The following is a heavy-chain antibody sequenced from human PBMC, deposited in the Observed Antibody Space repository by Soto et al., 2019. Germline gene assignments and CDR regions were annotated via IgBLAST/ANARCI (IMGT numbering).Heavy chain of an antibody. D-gene: IGHD6-19*01. Sequence: EVQLVESGGGLVQPGGSLRLSCAASGFTFTSYRMNWVRQAPGKGLEWLSHISTSGSTIYYADSVKGRFTISRDNAKNSLSLQMSSQRDEDTAVYFCARADYSSGWGAFHIWGQGKMVTVSS. J-gene: IGHJ3*02. CDR1: GFTFTSYR. CDR3: ARADYSSGWGAFHI. CDR2: ISTSGSTI. V-gene: IGHV3-48*02.